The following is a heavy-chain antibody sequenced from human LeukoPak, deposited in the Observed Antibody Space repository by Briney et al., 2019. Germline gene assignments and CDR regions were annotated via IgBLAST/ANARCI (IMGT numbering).Heavy chain of an antibody. J-gene: IGHJ4*02. CDR2: ISGSGGST. D-gene: IGHD3-22*01. CDR3: AKAYYYYDSSGYYYYFDY. CDR1: GFTFSSYA. V-gene: IGHV3-23*01. Sequence: GGSLRLSCAASGFTFSSYAMSWVRQAPGKGLEWVSAISGSGGSTYYADSVKGRFTISRDNSKNTLYLQMNSLRAEDTAVYYCAKAYYYYDSSGYYYYFDYWGQGTLVTVSS.